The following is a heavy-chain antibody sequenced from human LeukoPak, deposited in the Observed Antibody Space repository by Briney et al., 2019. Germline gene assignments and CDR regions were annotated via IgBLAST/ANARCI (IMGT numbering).Heavy chain of an antibody. J-gene: IGHJ5*02. CDR3: ARDPVYCSGGSCYGGYNWFDH. CDR1: GYTFTSYG. V-gene: IGHV1-18*01. Sequence: ASVKVSCKASGYTFTSYGISWVRQAPGQGLEWMGWISAYNGNTNYAQKLQGRVTMTTDTSTSTAYMELRSLRSDDTAVYYCARDPVYCSGGSCYGGYNWFDHWGQGTLVTVSS. CDR2: ISAYNGNT. D-gene: IGHD2-15*01.